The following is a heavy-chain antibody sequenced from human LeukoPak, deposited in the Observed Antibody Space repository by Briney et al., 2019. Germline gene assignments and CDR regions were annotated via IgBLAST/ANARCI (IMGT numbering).Heavy chain of an antibody. D-gene: IGHD5-24*01. CDR1: GFTVSSNY. J-gene: IGHJ4*02. Sequence: TGGSLRLSCAASGFTVSSNYMSWVRQAPGKGLEWVSVIYSGGSTYYADSVKGLFTISRDNSKNTLYLQMNSLRAEDTAVYYCARVAYSGRWLQDFDYWGQGTLVTVSS. CDR2: IYSGGST. V-gene: IGHV3-66*02. CDR3: ARVAYSGRWLQDFDY.